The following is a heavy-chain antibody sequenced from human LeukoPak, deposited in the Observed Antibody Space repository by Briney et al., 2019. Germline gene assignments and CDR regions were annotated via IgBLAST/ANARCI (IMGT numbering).Heavy chain of an antibody. CDR2: IHSGESP. CDR1: GYSISSGYF. D-gene: IGHD6-19*01. Sequence: SETLSLTCTVSGYSISSGYFWGWIRQPPGKGLEWITIIHSGESPYYSPSLESRVTMAIDTSKNQFSLKLNSVTAADTAVYYCARGGGVRTGSGWRPGNWFDPWGQGTLVIVSS. V-gene: IGHV4-38-2*02. CDR3: ARGGGVRTGSGWRPGNWFDP. J-gene: IGHJ5*02.